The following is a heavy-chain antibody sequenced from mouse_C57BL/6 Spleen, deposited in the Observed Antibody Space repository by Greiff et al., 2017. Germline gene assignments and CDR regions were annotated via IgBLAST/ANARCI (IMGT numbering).Heavy chain of an antibody. V-gene: IGHV1-81*01. D-gene: IGHD2-5*01. CDR1: GYTFTSYG. CDR2: IYPRSGNT. Sequence: LVESGAELARPGASVKLSCKASGYTFTSYGISWVKQRTGQGLEWIGEIYPRSGNTYYNEKFKGKATLTADKSSSTAYMELRSLTSEDSAVYFCARSLTSYYSNYGYFDVWGTGTTVTVSS. CDR3: ARSLTSYYSNYGYFDV. J-gene: IGHJ1*03.